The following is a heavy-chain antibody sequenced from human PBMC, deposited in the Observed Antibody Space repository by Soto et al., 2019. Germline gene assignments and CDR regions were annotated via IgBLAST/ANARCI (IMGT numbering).Heavy chain of an antibody. Sequence: EVELVESGGGLVQAGGSLRVSCGVSGFTSSDHYMDWVRQAPGKGLEWVGRTANKRSRYTTEYAASGKGRFIISRDDSKNSVYQQMNRLKIEDTAVYYCARAGFGHGLDVWGQGTTVTVSS. CDR2: TANKRSRYTT. CDR1: GFTSSDHY. J-gene: IGHJ6*02. CDR3: ARAGFGHGLDV. D-gene: IGHD3-16*01. V-gene: IGHV3-72*01.